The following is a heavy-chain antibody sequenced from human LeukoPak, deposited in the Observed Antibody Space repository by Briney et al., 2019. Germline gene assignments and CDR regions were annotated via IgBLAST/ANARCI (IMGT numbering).Heavy chain of an antibody. V-gene: IGHV4-59*08. D-gene: IGHD1-26*01. CDR3: ARLGRLVFYFDY. J-gene: IGHJ4*02. CDR2: IYYSGST. CDR1: GGSISSYY. Sequence: PSETLSLTCTVSGGSISSYYWSWIRQPPGKGLEWIGYIYYSGSTNYNPSLKSRVTISVDTSKNQFSLKLSSVTAADTAVYYCARLGRLVFYFDYWGQGTLVSVSS.